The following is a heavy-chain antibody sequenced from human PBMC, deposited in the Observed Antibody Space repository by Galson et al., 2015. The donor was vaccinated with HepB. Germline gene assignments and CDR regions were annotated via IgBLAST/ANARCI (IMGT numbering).Heavy chain of an antibody. V-gene: IGHV3-11*06. CDR2: ISSSSTYT. CDR3: ARVADADYGDHSHFDY. J-gene: IGHJ4*02. Sequence: SLRLSCAASGFTFSDYYMSWIRQAPGKGLEWASYISSSSTYTNYADSVKGRFTISRDNAKKSLYLQINSLRAEDTAVYYCARVADADYGDHSHFDYWGQGTLVTVSS. CDR1: GFTFSDYY. D-gene: IGHD4-17*01.